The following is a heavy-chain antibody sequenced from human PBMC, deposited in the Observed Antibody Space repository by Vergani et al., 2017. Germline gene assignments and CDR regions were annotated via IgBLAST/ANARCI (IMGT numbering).Heavy chain of an antibody. Sequence: EVQLVESGGGLVKRGGSLRLSCAASGFPFSSYSMNWVRQAPGKGLEWVSSISSSSSYIHYSDSLKGRFTISRDNAKSSLYLQMNSLRAEDTGVYYCARDRYYRGSGSYPYFYYYGLDVWGQGTAVTVAS. J-gene: IGHJ6*02. V-gene: IGHV3-21*01. CDR2: ISSSSSYI. D-gene: IGHD3-10*01. CDR1: GFPFSSYS. CDR3: ARDRYYRGSGSYPYFYYYGLDV.